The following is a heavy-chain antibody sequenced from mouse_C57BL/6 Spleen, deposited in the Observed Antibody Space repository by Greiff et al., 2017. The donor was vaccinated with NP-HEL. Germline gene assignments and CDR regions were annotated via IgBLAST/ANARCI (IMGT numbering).Heavy chain of an antibody. D-gene: IGHD1-1*01. V-gene: IGHV7-3*01. CDR3: ARSLYYYGSSWYFDV. Sequence: EVKLVESGGGLVQPGGSLSLSCAASGFTFTDYYMSWVRQPPGKALEWLGFIRNKANGYTTEYSASVKGRFTISRDNSQSILYLQMNALRAEDSATYYCARSLYYYGSSWYFDVWGTGTTVTVSS. CDR2: IRNKANGYTT. J-gene: IGHJ1*03. CDR1: GFTFTDYY.